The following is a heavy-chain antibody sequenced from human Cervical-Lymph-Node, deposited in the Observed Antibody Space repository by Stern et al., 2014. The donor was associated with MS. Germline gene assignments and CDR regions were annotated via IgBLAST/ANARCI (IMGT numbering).Heavy chain of an antibody. D-gene: IGHD3-22*01. CDR1: GFTFSSYD. Sequence: QVQLVESGGGVVQPGRSLRLSCAASGFTFSSYDMHWVRQAPGKGLEWVAVIWYDGSSKSYEDSVKGRFTISRDNSKDTLYLQMNSLRVEDTAVYYCARGQWRWRTSSGPGHWGQGTLVTVSS. V-gene: IGHV3-33*01. CDR3: ARGQWRWRTSSGPGH. J-gene: IGHJ1*01. CDR2: IWYDGSSK.